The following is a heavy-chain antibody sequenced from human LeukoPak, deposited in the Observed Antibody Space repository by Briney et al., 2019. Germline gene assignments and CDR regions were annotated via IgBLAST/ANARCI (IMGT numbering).Heavy chain of an antibody. D-gene: IGHD4-17*01. CDR1: GFTFSSYS. CDR2: ISSSSSYI. V-gene: IGHV3-21*01. J-gene: IGHJ6*02. CDR3: ARGDYGDSSDYYYGMDV. Sequence: GGSLRLSCAASGFTFSSYSMNWVRQAPGKGLEWVSSISSSSSYIYYADSVKGRFTISRDNAKNSLYLQMNSLRAEDTAVYYCARGDYGDSSDYYYGMDVWGQGTTVTVSS.